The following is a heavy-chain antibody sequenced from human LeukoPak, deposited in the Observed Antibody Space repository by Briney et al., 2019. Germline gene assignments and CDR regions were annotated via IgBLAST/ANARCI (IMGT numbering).Heavy chain of an antibody. CDR2: ISAYNGNT. CDR1: GYTFTSYG. CDR3: ARDRSYGDSFGH. D-gene: IGHD4-17*01. V-gene: IGHV1-18*01. J-gene: IGHJ4*02. Sequence: ASVKVSCKASGYTFTSYGISWVRQAPGQGLEWMGWISAYNGNTNYAQKLQGRVTMTTDTSTRTAYTELRSLRSDDTAVYYCARDRSYGDSFGHWGQGTLVTVSS.